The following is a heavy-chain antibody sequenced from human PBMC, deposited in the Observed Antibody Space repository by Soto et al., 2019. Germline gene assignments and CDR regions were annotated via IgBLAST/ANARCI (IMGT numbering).Heavy chain of an antibody. J-gene: IGHJ3*02. Sequence: EGPLLESGGGLVQPGGSLRLSCAASGFIFSSYAMTWVRQAPGKGLEWVSSISGSGGTAYYADSVKGRFTISRDNSRNTLDLQINSLRAEDTAVYYCANLAGGWYEAFGIWGQGTMVTVSS. CDR3: ANLAGGWYEAFGI. CDR2: ISGSGGTA. CDR1: GFIFSSYA. D-gene: IGHD6-19*01. V-gene: IGHV3-23*01.